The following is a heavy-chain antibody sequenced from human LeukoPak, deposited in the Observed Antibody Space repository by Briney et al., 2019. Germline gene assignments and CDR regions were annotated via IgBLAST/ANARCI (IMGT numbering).Heavy chain of an antibody. CDR3: VRDPDALDY. Sequence: GGSLRLSCAASGFAFSSYSMNWVRQAPGKGLEWVSYITRSSSTIHYRDSVKGRFTISRDNAKNSLYLQMNSLRDEDTAVYYCVRDPDALDYWGEGTLVTDPS. V-gene: IGHV3-48*02. CDR1: GFAFSSYS. CDR2: ITRSSSTI. J-gene: IGHJ4*02.